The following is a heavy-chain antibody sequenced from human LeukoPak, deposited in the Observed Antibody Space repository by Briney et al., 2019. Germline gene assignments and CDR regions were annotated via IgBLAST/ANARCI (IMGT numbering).Heavy chain of an antibody. CDR3: ARDQIRFLEWSLAPDY. J-gene: IGHJ4*02. D-gene: IGHD3-3*01. CDR2: ISSSSSYI. Sequence: PGGSLRLSCAASGFTFSSYSMNWVRQAPGKGLEWVSSISSSSSYIYYADSVKGRFTISRDNSKNTLYLQMNSLRAEDTAVYYCARDQIRFLEWSLAPDYWGQGTLVTVSS. V-gene: IGHV3-21*01. CDR1: GFTFSSYS.